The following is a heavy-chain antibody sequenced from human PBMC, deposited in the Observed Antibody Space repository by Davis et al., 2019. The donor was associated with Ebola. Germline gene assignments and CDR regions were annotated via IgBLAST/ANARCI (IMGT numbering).Heavy chain of an antibody. V-gene: IGHV4-30-2*01. J-gene: IGHJ4*02. CDR2: INHSGNT. Sequence: SETLSLTCAVSGGSISSGGYSWSWIRQPPGKGLEWIGEINHSGNTHCNPSLKSRLTISVDTSKNQFSLKLNSLTAADTAVYYCARRRDSGYDYGADYWGQGTLVTVSS. D-gene: IGHD5-12*01. CDR1: GGSISSGGYS. CDR3: ARRRDSGYDYGADY.